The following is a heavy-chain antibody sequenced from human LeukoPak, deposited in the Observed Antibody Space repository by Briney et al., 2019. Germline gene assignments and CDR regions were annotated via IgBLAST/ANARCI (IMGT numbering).Heavy chain of an antibody. D-gene: IGHD6-19*01. CDR2: ISSTGTTT. V-gene: IGHV3-64D*06. CDR3: VKDGLIAVAGTEGNNWFDL. J-gene: IGHJ5*02. CDR1: GIRFNRFA. Sequence: GGSLTLSCAASGIRFNRFAVHWVRQPPGKGLEYVSTISSTGTTTKYAASMKGRFTLSRDYSKNTVYLQMSSLRIEDTAVYYCVKDGLIAVAGTEGNNWFDLWGQGTLVTVSS.